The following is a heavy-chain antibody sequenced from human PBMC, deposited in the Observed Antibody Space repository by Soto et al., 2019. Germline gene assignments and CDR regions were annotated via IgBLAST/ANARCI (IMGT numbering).Heavy chain of an antibody. D-gene: IGHD2-21*01. Sequence: ASVKVSCKASGGTFSSYTISWVRQAPGQGLGWMGRIIPILGIANYAQKFQGRVTITADKSTSTAYMELSSLRSEDTAVYYCARVTAERVILGHYYMDVWGKGTTVTVSS. CDR1: GGTFSSYT. CDR2: IIPILGIA. CDR3: ARVTAERVILGHYYMDV. V-gene: IGHV1-69*02. J-gene: IGHJ6*03.